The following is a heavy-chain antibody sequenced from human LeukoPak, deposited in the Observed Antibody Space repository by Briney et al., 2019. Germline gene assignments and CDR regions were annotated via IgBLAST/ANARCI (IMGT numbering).Heavy chain of an antibody. V-gene: IGHV3-48*02. J-gene: IGHJ4*02. CDR2: ISSSGTI. D-gene: IGHD2-15*01. Sequence: PGGSLRLSCAASGFTFSSYSMNWVRQAPGKGLEWVSYISSSGTIYYIDAVKGRFTISRDNAKNPLYLQMDSLRDEDTAVYYCARYCSGGYCYSPFSFDYWGQGTLVTVSS. CDR3: ARYCSGGYCYSPFSFDY. CDR1: GFTFSSYS.